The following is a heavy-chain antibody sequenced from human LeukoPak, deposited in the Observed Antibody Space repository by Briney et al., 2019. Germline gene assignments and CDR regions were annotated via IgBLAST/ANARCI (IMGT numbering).Heavy chain of an antibody. CDR1: GGSFSGYY. CDR3: ARAGYSYYYYYMDV. J-gene: IGHJ6*03. CDR2: INHSGST. V-gene: IGHV4-34*01. Sequence: SETLSLTCAVYGGSFSGYYWSWIRQPPGKGLEWIGEINHSGSTNYNPSLKSRVTISVDTSKNQFSLKLSSVTAADTAVYYCARAGYSYYYYYMDVWGKGTTVTASS. D-gene: IGHD3-16*02.